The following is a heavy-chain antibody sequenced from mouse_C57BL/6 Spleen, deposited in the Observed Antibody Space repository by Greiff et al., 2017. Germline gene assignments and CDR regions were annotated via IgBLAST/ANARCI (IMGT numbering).Heavy chain of an antibody. D-gene: IGHD2-1*01. CDR1: GYTFTDYY. V-gene: IGHV1-75*01. CDR3: ARSEGLYGNYERFAY. Sequence: VKLQESGPELVKPGASVKISCKASGYTFTDYYINWVKQRPGQGLEWIGWIFPGSGSTYYNEKFKGKATLTVDKSSSTAYMLLSSLTSEDSAVYFCARSEGLYGNYERFAYWGQGTLVTVSA. J-gene: IGHJ3*01. CDR2: IFPGSGST.